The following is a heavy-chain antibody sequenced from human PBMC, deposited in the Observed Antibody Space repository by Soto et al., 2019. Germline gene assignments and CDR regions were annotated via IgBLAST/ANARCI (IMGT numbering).Heavy chain of an antibody. Sequence: PGGSLRLSCAASGITLGSNSMNWVRQVPGKGLEWVSYISSGSETIYYADSVKGRFTISRDNAKNSLYLQINSLRAEDTAVYYCARGNYYYYLDVWGKGTTVTVSS. V-gene: IGHV3-48*01. CDR3: ARGNYYYYLDV. CDR1: GITLGSNS. CDR2: ISSGSETI. J-gene: IGHJ6*03.